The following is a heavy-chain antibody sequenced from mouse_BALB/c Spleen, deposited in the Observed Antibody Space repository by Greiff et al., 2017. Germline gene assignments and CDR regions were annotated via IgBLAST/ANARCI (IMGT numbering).Heavy chain of an antibody. CDR2: IYPGDGDT. Sequence: QVQLKESGAELVRPGSSVKISCKASGYAFSSYWMNWVKQRPGQGLEWIGQIYPGDGDTNYNGKFKGKATLTADKSSSTAYMQLSSLTSEDSAVYGCERRAKYYGSSYDYAMDYWGQGTSVTVSS. D-gene: IGHD1-1*01. J-gene: IGHJ4*01. V-gene: IGHV1-80*01. CDR1: GYAFSSYW. CDR3: ERRAKYYGSSYDYAMDY.